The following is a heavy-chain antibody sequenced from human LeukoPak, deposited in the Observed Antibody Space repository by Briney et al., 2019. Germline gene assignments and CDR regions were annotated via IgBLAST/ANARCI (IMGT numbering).Heavy chain of an antibody. CDR3: ARDSDWGSLDY. Sequence: GGSLRLSCAASGFTFSSYAMHWVRQAPGKGLEWVAVISYDGSNKYYADSVEGRFTISRDNSKNTLYLQMNGLRAEDTAVYYCARDSDWGSLDYWGQGTLVTVSS. J-gene: IGHJ4*02. D-gene: IGHD7-27*01. V-gene: IGHV3-30*04. CDR1: GFTFSSYA. CDR2: ISYDGSNK.